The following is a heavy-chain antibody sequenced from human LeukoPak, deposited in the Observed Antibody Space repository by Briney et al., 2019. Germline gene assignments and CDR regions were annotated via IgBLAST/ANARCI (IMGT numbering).Heavy chain of an antibody. CDR1: GFSFGGYS. Sequence: PGGSLRLSCEASGFSFGGYSMSWVRQAPGKGLEWVSGISPSADRTYYADSVKGRFTISRDNSKNTLYLQMNSLRAEDTAVYYCAKQLGYCSDGSCYFPYWGQGTLVTVSS. V-gene: IGHV3-23*01. D-gene: IGHD2-15*01. J-gene: IGHJ4*02. CDR3: AKQLGYCSDGSCYFPY. CDR2: ISPSADRT.